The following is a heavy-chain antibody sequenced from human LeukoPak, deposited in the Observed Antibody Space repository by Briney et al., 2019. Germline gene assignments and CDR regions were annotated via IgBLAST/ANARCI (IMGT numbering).Heavy chain of an antibody. CDR3: ARVGSSGWDTFEQSPT. V-gene: IGHV1-2*02. Sequence: ASVKVSCKASGGTFSSYAISWVRQAPGQGLEWTGGINPNSGGTNYGQKFQGRVSMTGDTSISTSYMELSRLSSDDTAVYYCARVGSSGWDTFEQSPTWGQGTLVTVSS. D-gene: IGHD6-19*01. CDR1: GGTFSSYA. J-gene: IGHJ5*02. CDR2: INPNSGGT.